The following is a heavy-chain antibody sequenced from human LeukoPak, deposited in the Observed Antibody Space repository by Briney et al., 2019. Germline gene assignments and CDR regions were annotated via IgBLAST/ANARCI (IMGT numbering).Heavy chain of an antibody. Sequence: SENLSLSCSVSGASISDYFWSWIRQPPGKGLEWIGYIYYSGSTNCNPSLKSRVTISVDTSKNQFSLKLSSVTAADTAVYYCARNDASGSYYNVAFDIWGQGTMVTVSS. J-gene: IGHJ3*02. CDR2: IYYSGST. V-gene: IGHV4-59*01. D-gene: IGHD3-10*01. CDR3: ARNDASGSYYNVAFDI. CDR1: GASISDYF.